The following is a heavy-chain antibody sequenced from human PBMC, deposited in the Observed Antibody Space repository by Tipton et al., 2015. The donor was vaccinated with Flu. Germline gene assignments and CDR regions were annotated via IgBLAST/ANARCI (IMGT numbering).Heavy chain of an antibody. CDR1: GGSISNYY. CDR3: ARHIYAQLGPPYFDF. J-gene: IGHJ4*02. Sequence: TLSLTCTVSGGSISNYYWSWIRQPPGKGLEWIGYIYYSGRTNYNPSLKSRVTMSVDTSKSQFYLRLSSLTASDTAVYYCARHIYAQLGPPYFDFWGPGSLVTVSS. CDR2: IYYSGRT. V-gene: IGHV4-59*08. D-gene: IGHD1-1*01.